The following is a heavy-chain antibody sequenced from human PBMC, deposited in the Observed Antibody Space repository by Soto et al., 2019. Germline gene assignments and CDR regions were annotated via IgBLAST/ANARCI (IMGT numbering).Heavy chain of an antibody. V-gene: IGHV1-69*13. CDR1: GGTFSSYA. CDR3: ARDRARDYYDSSGAGFDY. CDR2: IIPIFGTA. D-gene: IGHD3-22*01. Sequence: GASVKVSCTASGGTFSSYAISWVRQAPGQGLEWMGGIIPIFGTANYAQKFQGRVTITADESTSTAYMELSSVTAADTAVYYCARDRARDYYDSSGAGFDYWGQGTLVTVSS. J-gene: IGHJ4*02.